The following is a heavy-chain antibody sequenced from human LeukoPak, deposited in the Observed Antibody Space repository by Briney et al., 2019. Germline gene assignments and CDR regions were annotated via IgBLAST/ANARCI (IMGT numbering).Heavy chain of an antibody. CDR1: GYTFTSYG. CDR2: ISAYNGNT. D-gene: IGHD5-12*01. Sequence: ASVKVSCKASGYTFTSYGISWVRQAPGQGLEWMGWISAYNGNTNYAQKLQGRVTMTTDTSTSTAYMELRSLRSDDTAVYYCARDLVATILYYYYYGMDVWGQGTTVTVSS. CDR3: ARDLVATILYYYYYGMDV. V-gene: IGHV1-18*01. J-gene: IGHJ6*02.